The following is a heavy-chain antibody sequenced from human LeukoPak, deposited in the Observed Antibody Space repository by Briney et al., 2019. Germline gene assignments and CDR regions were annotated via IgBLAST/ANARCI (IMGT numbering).Heavy chain of an antibody. D-gene: IGHD3-10*01. CDR1: GGSFSGYY. CDR3: ARHFGGSGSYYAWFDP. CDR2: INHSGST. Sequence: SETLSLTCAVYGGSFSGYYWSWIRQPPGKGLEWIGEINHSGSTNYNPSLKSRVTISVDTSKNQSSLKLSSVTAADTAVYYCARHFGGSGSYYAWFDPWGQGTLVTVSS. J-gene: IGHJ5*02. V-gene: IGHV4-34*01.